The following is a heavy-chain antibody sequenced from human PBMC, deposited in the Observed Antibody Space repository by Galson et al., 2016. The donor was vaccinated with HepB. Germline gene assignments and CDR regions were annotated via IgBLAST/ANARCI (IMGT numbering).Heavy chain of an antibody. J-gene: IGHJ3*02. Sequence: SLRLSCAASGFTFSNYWMSWVRQPPGKGLEWVGNIKRDGSEKYYVDSVKGRFTISRDHSKNTVYLQMNSLRADDTAMYYCANIGAFNIWGQGTMVTVSS. V-gene: IGHV3-7*03. CDR3: ANIGAFNI. CDR1: GFTFSNYW. CDR2: IKRDGSEK.